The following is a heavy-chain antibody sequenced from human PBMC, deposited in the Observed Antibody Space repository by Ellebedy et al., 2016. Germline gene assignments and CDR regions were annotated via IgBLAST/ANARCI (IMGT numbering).Heavy chain of an antibody. D-gene: IGHD3-16*01. V-gene: IGHV3-48*02. CDR2: ITGSSGTR. CDR1: GFIFSHYS. CDR3: ARGQDYAFDH. Sequence: GESLKISCAASGFIFSHYSMNWVRQAPGKGLEWISHITGSSGTRIYVDSVKGRYIISRDNAKNSLFLQMNSLRDEDTAVYYCARGQDYAFDHWGQGALVTVSS. J-gene: IGHJ4*02.